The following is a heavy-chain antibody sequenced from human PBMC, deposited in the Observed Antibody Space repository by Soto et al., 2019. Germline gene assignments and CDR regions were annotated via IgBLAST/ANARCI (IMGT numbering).Heavy chain of an antibody. CDR1: GVSISSDKW. V-gene: IGHV4-4*02. Sequence: QVQLQESGPGLVKPSGTLSLTCAVSGVSISSDKWWSWVRQPPGKGLEGIGEIYHSGRTNCNPSLKSRVTISVEKSKNQFSLELSSMTAADTAVYYCARGGDWKFDYWGQGSLVTVSS. CDR3: ARGGDWKFDY. CDR2: IYHSGRT. D-gene: IGHD2-21*02. J-gene: IGHJ4*02.